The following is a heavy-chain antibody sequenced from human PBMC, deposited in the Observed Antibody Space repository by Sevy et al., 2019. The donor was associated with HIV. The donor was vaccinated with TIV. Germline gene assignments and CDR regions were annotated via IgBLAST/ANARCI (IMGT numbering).Heavy chain of an antibody. Sequence: GGSLRLSCAGSGFRFSDYGMRWVRQAPGKGLEWVAFISDNGSKKYLADSMKGRSTISRDNSKDIVFLQVHSLRGEDTAIDYCAKGRYFNGGYSDHWGQGTLVTVSS. D-gene: IGHD3-16*01. CDR2: ISDNGSKK. CDR3: AKGRYFNGGYSDH. J-gene: IGHJ4*02. CDR1: GFRFSDYG. V-gene: IGHV3-30*18.